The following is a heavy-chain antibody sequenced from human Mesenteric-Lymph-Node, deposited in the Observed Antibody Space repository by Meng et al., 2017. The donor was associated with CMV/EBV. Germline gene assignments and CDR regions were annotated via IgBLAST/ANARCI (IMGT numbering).Heavy chain of an antibody. Sequence: QEQPVQAGAEVKKLGASVQVSCKASGYTFTIFDINWVRQATGQGPEWMGWMKPNSGNTGYAQKFQGRVTLTRDTSISTAYMELSSLRSEDTAVYYCARGPSYSSGFPDCWGQGTLVTVSS. CDR3: ARGPSYSSGFPDC. J-gene: IGHJ4*02. V-gene: IGHV1-8*02. D-gene: IGHD6-19*01. CDR2: MKPNSGNT. CDR1: GYTFTIFD.